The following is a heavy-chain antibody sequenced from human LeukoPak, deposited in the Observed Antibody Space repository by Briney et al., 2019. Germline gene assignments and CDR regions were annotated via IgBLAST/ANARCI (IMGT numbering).Heavy chain of an antibody. Sequence: GGSLRLSCAASGFTFSSYGMNWVRQAPGKGLEWVSSISSSSSYIYYADSVKGRFTISRDNAKNSLYLQMNSLRAEDTAVYYCARFAGRYGYYFDYWGQGTLVTVSS. CDR3: ARFAGRYGYYFDY. V-gene: IGHV3-21*01. D-gene: IGHD6-19*01. CDR2: ISSSSSYI. J-gene: IGHJ4*02. CDR1: GFTFSSYG.